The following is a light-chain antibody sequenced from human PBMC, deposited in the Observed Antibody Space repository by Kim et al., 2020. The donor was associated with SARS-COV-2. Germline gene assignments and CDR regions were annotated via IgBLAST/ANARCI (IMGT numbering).Light chain of an antibody. Sequence: DIVMTQSPDSLTVSLGERATINCKYSQSVLYISNNKNYLAWYQQKPGQPPKLLLYWASTRESGVPDRFSGSGSGADFTLTISSLQAEGGAIFYCQKYYNTPITFGQRTRLESK. V-gene: IGKV4-1*01. CDR3: QKYYNTPIT. J-gene: IGKJ5*01. CDR1: QSVLYISNNKNY. CDR2: WAS.